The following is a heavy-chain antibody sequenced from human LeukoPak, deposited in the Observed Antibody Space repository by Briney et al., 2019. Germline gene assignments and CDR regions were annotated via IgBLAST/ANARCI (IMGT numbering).Heavy chain of an antibody. CDR2: IYYSGST. J-gene: IGHJ2*01. Sequence: PSETLSLTCTVSGGSISSGGYYWSWIRQHPGKGLECIGYIYYSGSTYYNPSLKSRVTISVDRSKHQSSLKLSSVTAADTAVYYCAREAGGTVYFDLWGRGTLVTVSS. V-gene: IGHV4-31*03. D-gene: IGHD1-1*01. CDR3: AREAGGTVYFDL. CDR1: GGSISSGGYY.